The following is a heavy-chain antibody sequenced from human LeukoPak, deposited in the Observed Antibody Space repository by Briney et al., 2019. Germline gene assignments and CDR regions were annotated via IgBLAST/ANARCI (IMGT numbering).Heavy chain of an antibody. CDR3: ARRAGYDYGQIDH. Sequence: SETLSLTCTVSGVSISGYYWSWIRQPPGKGLEWIGEINDSGSTNYNPSLKSRVTISVDTSNNRVSLKVDSVTAADTAVYYCARRAGYDYGQIDHWGRGTLVTVSS. J-gene: IGHJ4*02. D-gene: IGHD5-18*01. CDR2: INDSGST. V-gene: IGHV4-34*01. CDR1: GVSISGYY.